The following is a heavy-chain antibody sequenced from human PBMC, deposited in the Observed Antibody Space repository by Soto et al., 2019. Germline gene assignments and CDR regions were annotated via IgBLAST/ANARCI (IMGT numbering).Heavy chain of an antibody. CDR3: AKPTTDLYGSGSPSVFYYGMDV. CDR2: ISGSGGRT. D-gene: IGHD3-10*01. CDR1: GLTLSSNA. J-gene: IGHJ6*02. V-gene: IGHV3-23*01. Sequence: PGGSLRLSCAASGLTLSSNAMSWVRQAPGKGLEWVSAISGSGGRTYYADSVKGRFTISRDNSKKTVYLRMNGLKADDSAVYYCAKPTTDLYGSGSPSVFYYGMDVWGRGTTLTVSS.